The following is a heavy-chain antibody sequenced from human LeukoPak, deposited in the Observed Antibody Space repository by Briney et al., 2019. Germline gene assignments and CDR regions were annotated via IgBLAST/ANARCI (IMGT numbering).Heavy chain of an antibody. D-gene: IGHD6-13*01. Sequence: GGSLRLSCAASGFSLSSYWMHWVRQAPGKGLVWVSRINSDGSTTNYADSVKGRFTISRDNAKNTLYLQMNSLRAEDTAVYYCARRQYRSSWYYFDYWGQGTLVTVSS. J-gene: IGHJ4*02. CDR1: GFSLSSYW. V-gene: IGHV3-74*01. CDR2: INSDGSTT. CDR3: ARRQYRSSWYYFDY.